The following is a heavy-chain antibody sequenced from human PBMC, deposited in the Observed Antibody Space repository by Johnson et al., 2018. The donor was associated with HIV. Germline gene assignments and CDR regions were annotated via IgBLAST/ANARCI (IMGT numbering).Heavy chain of an antibody. Sequence: VQLVESGGGVVQPGRSLRLSCAASGFTFSSYAMHWVRQAPGKGLEWVAVISYDGSNKYYADSVKGRFTISRDNSKNTLYLQMKSLRAEDTAVYYCARGSPYYNFWSGYVDAFDIWGQGTMVTVSS. D-gene: IGHD3-3*01. CDR3: ARGSPYYNFWSGYVDAFDI. J-gene: IGHJ3*02. CDR2: ISYDGSNK. V-gene: IGHV3-30-3*01. CDR1: GFTFSSYA.